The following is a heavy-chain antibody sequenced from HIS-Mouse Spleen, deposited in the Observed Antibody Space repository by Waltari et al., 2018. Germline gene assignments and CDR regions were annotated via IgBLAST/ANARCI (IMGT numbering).Heavy chain of an antibody. CDR3: AREIPYSSSWYDWYFDL. D-gene: IGHD6-13*01. CDR1: GGSISSSSYY. CDR2: SYYSWST. V-gene: IGHV4-39*07. J-gene: IGHJ2*01. Sequence: QLQLQESGPGLVKPSETLSLTCTVSGGSISSSSYYWGWIRQPPGKGLEWIGSSYYSWSTYDNPTLKSRVTISVDTSKNQFSLKLSSVTAADTAVYYCAREIPYSSSWYDWYFDLWGRGTLVTVSS.